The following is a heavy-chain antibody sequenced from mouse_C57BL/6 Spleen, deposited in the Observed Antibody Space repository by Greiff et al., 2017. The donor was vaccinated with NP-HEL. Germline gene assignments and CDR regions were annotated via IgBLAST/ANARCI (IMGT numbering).Heavy chain of an antibody. D-gene: IGHD2-2*01. J-gene: IGHJ4*01. Sequence: EVMLVESGGGLVQPGGSLKLSCAASGFTFSDYYMYWVRQTPEKRLEWVAYISNGGGSTYYPDTVKGRFTSSRDNAKNTLYLQMSRLKSEDTAMYYCARQGGYDLYAMDYWGQGTSVTVSS. V-gene: IGHV5-12*01. CDR1: GFTFSDYY. CDR2: ISNGGGST. CDR3: ARQGGYDLYAMDY.